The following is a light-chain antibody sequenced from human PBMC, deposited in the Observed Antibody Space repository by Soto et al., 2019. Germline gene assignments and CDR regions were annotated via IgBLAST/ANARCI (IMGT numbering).Light chain of an antibody. CDR1: QGIDTY. CDR3: QKYTRAPFT. CDR2: AAS. Sequence: DIQMTQSPSSLSAAVGDRVTITCRASQGIDTYLALYQQKPGKVPKLLIYAASTLQSGVPSPFSGSGSGTDFTLTISCLQPEDVATYYCQKYTRAPFTFGPGTKVDIK. J-gene: IGKJ3*01. V-gene: IGKV1-27*01.